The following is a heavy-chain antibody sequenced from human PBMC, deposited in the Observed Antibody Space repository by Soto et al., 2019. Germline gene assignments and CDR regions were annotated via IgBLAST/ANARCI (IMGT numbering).Heavy chain of an antibody. Sequence: QVQLVESGGGLVKPGGSLRLSCAASGFTFSDYYMSWIRQAPGKGLEWVSYISSSGSTIYYADPVKGRFTISRDNAKNSLYLQRNSLRAEDTAVYYCARGLRFLEWLWGRVDWFDPWGQGTLVTVSS. V-gene: IGHV3-11*01. D-gene: IGHD3-3*01. CDR1: GFTFSDYY. CDR3: ARGLRFLEWLWGRVDWFDP. J-gene: IGHJ5*02. CDR2: ISSSGSTI.